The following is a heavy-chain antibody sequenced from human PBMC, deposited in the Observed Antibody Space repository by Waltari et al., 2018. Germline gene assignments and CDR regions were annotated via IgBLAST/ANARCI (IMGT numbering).Heavy chain of an antibody. D-gene: IGHD2-15*01. CDR3: ARGCGSCHGGAFDI. J-gene: IGHJ3*02. Sequence: QLQLQESGSGLVKPSQTLSLTCAVSGGSISSGGYSWSWIRQPPGKGLEWIGYIYNSGGTSYSRSPKSRVTLSVDSSKTQSSLKRSAVAAADTAVYYCARGCGSCHGGAFDIWGQGTMVTVSS. V-gene: IGHV4-30-2*01. CDR2: IYNSGGT. CDR1: GGSISSGGYS.